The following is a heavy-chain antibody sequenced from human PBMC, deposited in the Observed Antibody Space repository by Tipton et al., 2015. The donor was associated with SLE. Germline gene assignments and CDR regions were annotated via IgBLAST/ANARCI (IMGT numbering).Heavy chain of an antibody. V-gene: IGHV3-74*01. J-gene: IGHJ3*02. Sequence: SLRLSCAASGFTFSNYWIHWVRQVPGKGLVWVSRIDSDGSDTIYADSVRGRFTISRDNAKNTLYLQINSLRAEDTAVYYCARGGYNHGFDIWGQGTMVTVSS. CDR2: IDSDGSDT. CDR1: GFTFSNYW. CDR3: ARGGYNHGFDI. D-gene: IGHD3-22*01.